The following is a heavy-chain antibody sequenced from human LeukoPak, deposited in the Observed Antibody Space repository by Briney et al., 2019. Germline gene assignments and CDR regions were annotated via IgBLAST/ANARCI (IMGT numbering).Heavy chain of an antibody. CDR3: AKSRYSSGWDYFDY. CDR2: ISASRRYI. CDR1: GFIFSNYD. D-gene: IGHD6-19*01. Sequence: GGSLRLSCEASGFIFSNYDMRWVRQAPGKGLEWVSYISASRRYINYADSVKGRFTISRDNAKNALYLQMNSLRAEDTAVFYCAKSRYSSGWDYFDYWGQGTLVTVSS. V-gene: IGHV3-21*04. J-gene: IGHJ4*02.